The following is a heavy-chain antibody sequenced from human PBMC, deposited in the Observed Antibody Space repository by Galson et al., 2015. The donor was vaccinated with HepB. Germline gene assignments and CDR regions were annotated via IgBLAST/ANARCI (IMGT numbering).Heavy chain of an antibody. Sequence: SETLSLTCSVSGGSISNDNVYWSWIRQSPGQRLEWVGYVHHSGAANCNPSLKSRVTMSIDTSKNHFSPNLRSVTAADTAMYFCTRVFGQKCGGITCFLGAFVIGGPGTRLIVSS. CDR2: VHHSGAA. D-gene: IGHD3/OR15-3a*01. V-gene: IGHV4-61*03. CDR1: GGSISNDNVY. CDR3: TRVFGQKCGGITCFLGAFVI. J-gene: IGHJ3*02.